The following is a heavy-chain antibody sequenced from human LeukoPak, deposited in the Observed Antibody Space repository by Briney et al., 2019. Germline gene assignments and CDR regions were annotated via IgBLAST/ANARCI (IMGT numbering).Heavy chain of an antibody. J-gene: IGHJ4*02. D-gene: IGHD1-1*01. V-gene: IGHV3-23*01. Sequence: GGSLRLSCAASGFTFSNYAMDWVRQAPGKGLYWVSAISGSGDSTYYADCVKGRFTISRDNAKNSLYLQMNSLRAEDTAVYYCARADQNCDLDYWGQGTLVTVSS. CDR2: ISGSGDST. CDR1: GFTFSNYA. CDR3: ARADQNCDLDY.